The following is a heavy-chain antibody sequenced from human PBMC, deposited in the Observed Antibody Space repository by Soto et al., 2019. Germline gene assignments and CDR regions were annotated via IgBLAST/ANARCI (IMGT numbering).Heavy chain of an antibody. CDR3: ARATTMPDYYYYYMDV. V-gene: IGHV3-7*01. CDR1: RFTFSSYW. Sequence: GGSLRLSCAASRFTFSSYWMSWVRQAPGKGLEWVANIKQDGSEKYYVDSVKGRFTISRDNAKNSLYLQMNSLRAEDTAVYYCARATTMPDYYYYYMDVWGKGTTVTVSS. J-gene: IGHJ6*03. D-gene: IGHD2-2*01. CDR2: IKQDGSEK.